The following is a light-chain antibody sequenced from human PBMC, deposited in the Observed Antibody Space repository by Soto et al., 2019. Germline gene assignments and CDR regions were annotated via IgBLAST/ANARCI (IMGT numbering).Light chain of an antibody. J-gene: IGKJ2*01. CDR3: QQYHDWPPYT. V-gene: IGKV3-15*01. CDR1: QSVSSN. CDR2: GAS. Sequence: EIVMTQSPATLSVSPGERATLSCRASQSVSSNLAWYHQKPGQAPRLLIYGASTRATGIPGRFSGSGSGTEFTLTISSLQSEDFAVYYCQQYHDWPPYTFGQGTKVDIK.